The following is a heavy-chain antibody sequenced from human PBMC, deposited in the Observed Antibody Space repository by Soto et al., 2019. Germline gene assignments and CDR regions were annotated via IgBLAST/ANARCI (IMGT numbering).Heavy chain of an antibody. CDR2: FDPEDGET. CDR1: GYTLTELS. D-gene: IGHD6-19*01. CDR3: ATASGGCLVPGGAFDI. Sequence: ASVKVSFKVSGYTLTELSMHWVRQAPGKGLEWMGGFDPEDGETIYAQKFQGRVTMTEDTSTDTAYMELSSLRSEDTAVYYCATASGGCLVPGGAFDIWGQGTMVTVSS. J-gene: IGHJ3*02. V-gene: IGHV1-24*01.